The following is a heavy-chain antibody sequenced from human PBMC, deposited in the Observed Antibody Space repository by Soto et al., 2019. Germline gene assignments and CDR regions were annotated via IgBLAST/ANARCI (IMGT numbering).Heavy chain of an antibody. V-gene: IGHV3-33*01. D-gene: IGHD2-15*01. CDR3: VRDVGYCSGGKCYAWFDP. J-gene: IGHJ5*02. Sequence: SGGSLRLSCAASGFTFSSYGMHWVRQAPGKGLEWVAVIWYDGSNKYYADSVKGRFTISRDNAENSVYLQMNSLRAEDTALYYCVRDVGYCSGGKCYAWFDPWGQGTLVTVSS. CDR2: IWYDGSNK. CDR1: GFTFSSYG.